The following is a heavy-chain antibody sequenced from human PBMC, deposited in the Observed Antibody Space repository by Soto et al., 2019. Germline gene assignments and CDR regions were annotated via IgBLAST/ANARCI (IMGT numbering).Heavy chain of an antibody. V-gene: IGHV1-46*01. Sequence: QVQLVQSGAEVKNPGASVKLSCKASGYTFTSFYIHWVRQAPGQGLEWMAIINPNGGSTNYAPNLQGRVNLTRDTSKNTVYIELSSLGSEDTAVYYCARGITSGDYWGQGTLVTVSS. CDR2: INPNGGST. D-gene: IGHD1-20*01. J-gene: IGHJ4*02. CDR3: ARGITSGDY. CDR1: GYTFTSFY.